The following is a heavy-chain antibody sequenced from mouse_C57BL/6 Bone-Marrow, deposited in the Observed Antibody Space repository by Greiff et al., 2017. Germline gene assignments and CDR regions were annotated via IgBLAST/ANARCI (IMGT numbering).Heavy chain of an antibody. V-gene: IGHV5-9*04. D-gene: IGHD1-1*01. J-gene: IGHJ1*03. CDR1: GFTFSSYT. Sequence: EVKLLESGGGLVKPGGSLKLSCAASGFTFSSYTMSWVRQTPEKRLQWVAAISGGGGNTYYPDSVKGRFTISRDNDKSILYLQMSSLRSEDTAVYYCSRQVTTILATKYFDVWGKGTTVTVSS. CDR2: ISGGGGNT. CDR3: SRQVTTILATKYFDV.